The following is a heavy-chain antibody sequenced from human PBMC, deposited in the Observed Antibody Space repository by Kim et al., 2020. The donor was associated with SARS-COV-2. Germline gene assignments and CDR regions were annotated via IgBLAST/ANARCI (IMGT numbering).Heavy chain of an antibody. D-gene: IGHD3-10*01. J-gene: IGHJ6*02. V-gene: IGHV4-59*13. CDR1: GGSISSYY. Sequence: SETLSLTCTVSGGSISSYYWSWIRQPPGKGLEWIGYIYYSGSTNYNPSLKSRVTISVDTSKNQFSLKLSSVTAADTAVYYCARVRWFGDQYYYYGMDVWGQGTTVTVSS. CDR3: ARVRWFGDQYYYYGMDV. CDR2: IYYSGST.